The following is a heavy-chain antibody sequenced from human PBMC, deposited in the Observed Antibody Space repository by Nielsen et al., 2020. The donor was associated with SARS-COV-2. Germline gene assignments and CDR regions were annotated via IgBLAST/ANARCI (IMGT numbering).Heavy chain of an antibody. D-gene: IGHD3-16*02. J-gene: IGHJ4*02. V-gene: IGHV4-39*07. Sequence: WIRQPPGKGLEWIGSIYYSGSTYYNPSLKSRVTISVDTSKNQFSLKLSSVTAADTAVYYCARVIRVITFGGVIVRTHYFDYWGQGILVTVS. CDR3: ARVIRVITFGGVIVRTHYFDY. CDR2: IYYSGST.